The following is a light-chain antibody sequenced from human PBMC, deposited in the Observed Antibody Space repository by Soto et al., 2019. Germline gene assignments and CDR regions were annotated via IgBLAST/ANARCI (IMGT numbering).Light chain of an antibody. Sequence: QSALTQPPSASGSPGQSVAISCTGTSSDVGGYNYVSWYQQHPGKAPKLLISEVSERPSGVPDRFSGSKSGNTASLTVSGLQAEDEAEYYCSSYAGRNNPVVFGGGTKLTVL. CDR1: SSDVGGYNY. V-gene: IGLV2-8*01. CDR3: SSYAGRNNPVV. CDR2: EVS. J-gene: IGLJ2*01.